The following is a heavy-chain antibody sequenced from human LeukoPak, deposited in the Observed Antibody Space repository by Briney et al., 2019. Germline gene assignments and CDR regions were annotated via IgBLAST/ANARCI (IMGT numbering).Heavy chain of an antibody. V-gene: IGHV4-38-2*02. D-gene: IGHD3-22*01. CDR2: IYHSGST. CDR3: AREYSSGP. J-gene: IGHJ5*02. CDR1: GYSISSGYH. Sequence: PSETLSLTCAVSGYSISSGYHWGWIRQPPGKGLEWIGSIYHSGSTYYNPSLKSRVTVSVDTPKNQFSLKLSSVTAADTAVYYCAREYSSGPWGQGTLVTVSS.